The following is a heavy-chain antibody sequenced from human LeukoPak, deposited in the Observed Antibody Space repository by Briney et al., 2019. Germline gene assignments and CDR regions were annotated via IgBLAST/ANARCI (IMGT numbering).Heavy chain of an antibody. Sequence: GGSLRLSCAVSGFTFSNYWMSWVRQAPGKGLEWVANIKQDGSEKYYVDSVKGRFTISRDNAKNSLYLQMHSLRAEDTAVYYCALDSSSWYRVPFDYWGQGTPVTVSS. D-gene: IGHD6-13*01. CDR3: ALDSSSWYRVPFDY. CDR2: IKQDGSEK. V-gene: IGHV3-7*01. CDR1: GFTFSNYW. J-gene: IGHJ4*02.